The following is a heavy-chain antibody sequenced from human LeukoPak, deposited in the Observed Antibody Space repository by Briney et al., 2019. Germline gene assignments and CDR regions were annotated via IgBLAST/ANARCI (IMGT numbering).Heavy chain of an antibody. D-gene: IGHD3-22*01. CDR2: IYYSGST. CDR1: GGSISSYY. Sequence: PSETLSLTCTVSGGSISSYYWSWIRQPPGKGLEWIGYIYYSGSTNYNPSLKSRVTISVDTSKNQFSLKLSSVTAADTAVYYCARMRTYYYDSSGYPGGEFDYWGLGTLVTVSS. J-gene: IGHJ4*02. V-gene: IGHV4-59*01. CDR3: ARMRTYYYDSSGYPGGEFDY.